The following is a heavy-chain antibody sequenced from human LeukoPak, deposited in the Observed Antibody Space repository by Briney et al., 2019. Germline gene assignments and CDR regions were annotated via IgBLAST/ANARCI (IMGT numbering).Heavy chain of an antibody. J-gene: IGHJ4*02. D-gene: IGHD6-19*01. V-gene: IGHV3-23*01. CDR3: AKDHSSGWYASLFDY. CDR1: GFTFSSYA. Sequence: GGSLRLSCAASGFTFSSYAMSWVRQAPGEGLEWVSAISGSGGSTYYADSVKGRFTISRDNSKNTLYLQMNSLRAEDTAVYYCAKDHSSGWYASLFDYWGQGTLVTVSS. CDR2: ISGSGGST.